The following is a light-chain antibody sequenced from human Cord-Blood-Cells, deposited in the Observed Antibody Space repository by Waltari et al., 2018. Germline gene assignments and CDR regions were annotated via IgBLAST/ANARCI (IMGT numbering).Light chain of an antibody. Sequence: QSALTPPASVSVSPGKSITISCTGTSSDVGRYNLVSWYQQHPGKAPKLMIYEGSKRPSGVSNRFSGSKSGNTASLTISGLQAEDEADYYCCSYAGSSTVVFGTGTKVTVL. V-gene: IGLV2-23*01. CDR3: CSYAGSSTVV. CDR2: EGS. CDR1: SSDVGRYNL. J-gene: IGLJ1*01.